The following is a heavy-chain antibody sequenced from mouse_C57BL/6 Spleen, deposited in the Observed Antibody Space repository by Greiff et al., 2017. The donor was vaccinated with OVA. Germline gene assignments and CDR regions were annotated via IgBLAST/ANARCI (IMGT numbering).Heavy chain of an antibody. CDR3: AREAVYAMDY. CDR1: GFTFSSYA. V-gene: IGHV5-4*01. J-gene: IGHJ4*01. CDR2: ISDGGSYT. Sequence: EVMLVESGGGLVKPGGSLKLSCAASGFTFSSYAMSWVRQTPEKRLEWVATISDGGSYTYYPDNVKGRFTISRDNAKNNLYLQMSHLKSEDTAMYYCAREAVYAMDYWGQGTSVTVSS.